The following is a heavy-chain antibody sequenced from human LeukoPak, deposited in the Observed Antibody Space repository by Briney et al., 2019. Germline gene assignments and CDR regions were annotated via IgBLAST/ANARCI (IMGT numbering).Heavy chain of an antibody. CDR3: ARQWHGGDY. CDR1: GGSISSRSYY. CDR2: IYYSGST. Sequence: SETLSLTCTVSGGSISSRSYYWGWIRQPPGKGLEWIGSIYYSGSTYYNPSLKSRVTISVDTSKNQFSLKLSSVTAADTAVYYCARQWHGGDYWGQGTLVTVSS. J-gene: IGHJ4*02. V-gene: IGHV4-39*01. D-gene: IGHD2-15*01.